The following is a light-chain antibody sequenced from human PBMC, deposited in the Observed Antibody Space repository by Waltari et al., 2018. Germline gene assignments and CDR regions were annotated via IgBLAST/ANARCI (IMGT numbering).Light chain of an antibody. CDR2: GAS. CDR3: QQYGSTPPYA. V-gene: IGKV3-20*01. J-gene: IGKJ2*01. CDR1: QSVSSNF. Sequence: ESVLTQSPGTLSLSPGERATLSCRASQSVSSNFLAWYQQKPGQAPRLLIYGASSRATGISDRFSGSGSGTDFTLTISTLEPEDFAVYYCQQYGSTPPYAFGQGTKVEIK.